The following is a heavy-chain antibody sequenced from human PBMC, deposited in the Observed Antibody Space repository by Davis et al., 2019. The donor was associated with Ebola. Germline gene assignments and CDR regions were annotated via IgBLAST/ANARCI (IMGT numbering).Heavy chain of an antibody. CDR3: ARSWRGDYFYYYYGMDV. CDR2: INHSGST. D-gene: IGHD4-17*01. J-gene: IGHJ6*02. V-gene: IGHV4-34*01. CDR1: GGSFSGYY. Sequence: PGGSLRLSCAVYGGSFSGYYWSWIRQPPGKGLEWIGEINHSGSTNYNPSLKSRVTISVDTSKNQFSLKLSSVTAADTAVYYCARSWRGDYFYYYYGMDVWGQGTTVTVSS.